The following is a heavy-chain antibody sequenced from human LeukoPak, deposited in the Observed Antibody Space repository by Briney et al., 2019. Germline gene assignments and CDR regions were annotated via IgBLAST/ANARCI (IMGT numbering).Heavy chain of an antibody. CDR1: GYTFTSYG. V-gene: IGHV1-18*01. CDR3: ARDLGITMIVVPLYYFDY. Sequence: ASVKASCKASGYTFTSYGISWVRQAPGQGLEWMGWISAYNGNTNYAQKLQGRVTMTTDTSTSTAYMELRSLRSDDTAVYYCARDLGITMIVVPLYYFDYWGQGTLVTVSS. CDR2: ISAYNGNT. J-gene: IGHJ4*02. D-gene: IGHD3-22*01.